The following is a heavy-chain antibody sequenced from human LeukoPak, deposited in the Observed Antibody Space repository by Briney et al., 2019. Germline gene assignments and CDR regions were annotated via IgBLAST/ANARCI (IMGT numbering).Heavy chain of an antibody. Sequence: ASVKVSCKASGYTFTSYDINWVRQATGQGLEWMGWMNPNSGNTGYVQKFQGRVTMTRNTSISTAYMELSSLRSEDTAVYYCAREVDILTVTYAFDIWGQGTMVTVSS. D-gene: IGHD3-9*01. CDR2: MNPNSGNT. J-gene: IGHJ3*02. CDR3: AREVDILTVTYAFDI. V-gene: IGHV1-8*01. CDR1: GYTFTSYD.